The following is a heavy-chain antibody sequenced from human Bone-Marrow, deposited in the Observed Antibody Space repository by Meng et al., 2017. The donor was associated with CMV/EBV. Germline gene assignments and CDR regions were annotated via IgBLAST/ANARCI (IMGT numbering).Heavy chain of an antibody. CDR2: ISSSSSYI. J-gene: IGHJ4*02. Sequence: GGSLRLSCAASGFTVSSNYMSWVRQAPGKGLEWVSSISSSSSYIYYADSVKGRFTISRDNAKNSLYLQMNSLRAEDTAVYYCARDLVGYNTIDYWGQGTLVTVSS. D-gene: IGHD5-24*01. CDR1: GFTVSSNY. V-gene: IGHV3-21*01. CDR3: ARDLVGYNTIDY.